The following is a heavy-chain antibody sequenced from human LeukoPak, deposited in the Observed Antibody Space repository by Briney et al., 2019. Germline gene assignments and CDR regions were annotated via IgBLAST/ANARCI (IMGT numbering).Heavy chain of an antibody. V-gene: IGHV1-2*02. CDR1: AYTFIAYY. Sequence: ASVKVSCKASAYTFIAYYMHWVRQAPGQGLKWMGWINPKRGGTKYAEKFQGRVTMTRDTSISTAYMDLSRLTSYDTAVYYCARGGAWGDREVDYWGQGSLVTVSS. CDR3: ARGGAWGDREVDY. CDR2: INPKRGGT. J-gene: IGHJ4*02. D-gene: IGHD3-16*01.